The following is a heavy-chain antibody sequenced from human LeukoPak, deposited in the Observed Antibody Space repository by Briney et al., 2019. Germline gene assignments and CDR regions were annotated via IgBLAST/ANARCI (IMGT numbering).Heavy chain of an antibody. CDR2: ISGSGGST. D-gene: IGHD4-17*01. Sequence: GGSLRLSCAASGFTFSSYAMSWVRQAPGKGLEWVSAISGSGGSTYYADSVKGRFTISRDNSKNTLYLQMNSLRAEDTAVYYCAKDGFYGDYAGNFDYWGQGTLVTASS. J-gene: IGHJ4*02. CDR3: AKDGFYGDYAGNFDY. V-gene: IGHV3-23*01. CDR1: GFTFSSYA.